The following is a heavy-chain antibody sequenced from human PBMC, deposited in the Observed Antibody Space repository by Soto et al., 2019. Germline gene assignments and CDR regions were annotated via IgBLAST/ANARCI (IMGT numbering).Heavy chain of an antibody. CDR2: VSHDGRNT. CDR1: GFTFSDDA. CDR3: AKGGRQWLVTRYVNY. D-gene: IGHD6-19*01. J-gene: IGHJ4*02. V-gene: IGHV3-30*18. Sequence: VQLVESGGGMVQPGRSLRLSCAASGFTFSDDAMHWVRQAPGKGLEWVAVVSHDGRNTHYADSVKGRFTISRDSSMKTVSLEMTRLRVEDTAVYYCAKGGRQWLVTRYVNYLGQGALVSVSS.